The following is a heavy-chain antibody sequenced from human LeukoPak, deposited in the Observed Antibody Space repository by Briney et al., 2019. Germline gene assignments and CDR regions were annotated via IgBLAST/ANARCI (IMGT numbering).Heavy chain of an antibody. Sequence: SETLSLTCTVSGDSVSNGNYYWSWLRQPPGKALEWIGYIYYTGSTYYNPSLEGRVTISVDTSRNQFSVKLGSVTAADTAVYYCARSQNYYGSGDYWSQGTLVTVSS. J-gene: IGHJ4*02. CDR1: GDSVSNGNYY. CDR3: ARSQNYYGSGDY. V-gene: IGHV4-61*01. D-gene: IGHD3-10*01. CDR2: IYYTGST.